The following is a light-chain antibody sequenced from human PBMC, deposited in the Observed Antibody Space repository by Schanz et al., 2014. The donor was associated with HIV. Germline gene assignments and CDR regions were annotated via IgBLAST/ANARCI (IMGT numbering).Light chain of an antibody. CDR1: SSDIGAYNY. Sequence: QSALTQPPSASGSPGQSVTISCTGTSSDIGAYNYVSWYQHHPGKAPKLLISEVNKRPSGVPDRFSGSKSGNTASLTISGLQAEDEADYYCSSYTSSSTPLVFGGGTKLTVL. V-gene: IGLV2-8*01. CDR3: SSYTSSSTPLV. CDR2: EVN. J-gene: IGLJ3*02.